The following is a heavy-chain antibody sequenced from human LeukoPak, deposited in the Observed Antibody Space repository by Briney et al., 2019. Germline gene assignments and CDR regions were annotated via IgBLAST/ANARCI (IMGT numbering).Heavy chain of an antibody. V-gene: IGHV3-30*03. CDR1: GFTFSSYG. CDR3: ARGGVLNYYDSSGYLFPDY. CDR2: ISYDGSNK. Sequence: GGSLRLSCAASGFTFSSYGMHWVRQAPGKGLEWVAVISYDGSNKYYADSVKGRFTISRDNSKNTLYLQMNSLRAEDTAVYYCARGGVLNYYDSSGYLFPDYWGQGTLVTVSS. J-gene: IGHJ4*02. D-gene: IGHD3-22*01.